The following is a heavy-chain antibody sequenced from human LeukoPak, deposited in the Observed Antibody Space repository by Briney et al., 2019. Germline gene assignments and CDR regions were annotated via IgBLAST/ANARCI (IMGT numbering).Heavy chain of an antibody. CDR2: ISAYNGNT. V-gene: IGHV1-18*01. Sequence: ASVKVSCKASGYTFTSYGISWVRQAPGQGLEWMGWISAYNGNTNYAQKLQGRVTMTTDTSTSTAYMELRSLRSDDTAVYYCARLSTNIVATIRTYYYYGMDVWGQGTTVTVSS. J-gene: IGHJ6*02. CDR3: ARLSTNIVATIRTYYYYGMDV. CDR1: GYTFTSYG. D-gene: IGHD5-12*01.